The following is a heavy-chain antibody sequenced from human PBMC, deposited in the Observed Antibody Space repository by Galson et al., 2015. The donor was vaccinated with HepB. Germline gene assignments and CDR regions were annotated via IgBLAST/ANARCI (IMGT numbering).Heavy chain of an antibody. Sequence: SLRLSCAASGFTFSSYALHWVRQAPGKGLEWVAVISYDGTNKHYAESVKGRFTISRDNSKNTLYLQMNSPRGEDTAVYYCARVPHSSSLLGYYHYGMDVCGRGTTVTVSS. J-gene: IGHJ6*02. CDR1: GFTFSSYA. CDR3: ARVPHSSSLLGYYHYGMDV. V-gene: IGHV3-30-3*01. CDR2: ISYDGTNK. D-gene: IGHD6-6*01.